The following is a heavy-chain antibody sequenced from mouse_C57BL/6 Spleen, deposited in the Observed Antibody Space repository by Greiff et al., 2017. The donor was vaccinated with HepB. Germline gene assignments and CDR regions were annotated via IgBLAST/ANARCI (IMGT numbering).Heavy chain of an antibody. V-gene: IGHV1-81*01. D-gene: IGHD2-1*01. CDR1: GYTFTSYG. Sequence: QVQLQQSGAELARPGASVKLSCKASGYTFTSYGISWVKQRTGQGLEWIGEIYPRSGNTYYNEKFKGKATLTADKSFSTAYMELRSLTSEDSAVYFCAFYYGNYHYFDYWGQGTTLTVSS. J-gene: IGHJ2*01. CDR2: IYPRSGNT. CDR3: AFYYGNYHYFDY.